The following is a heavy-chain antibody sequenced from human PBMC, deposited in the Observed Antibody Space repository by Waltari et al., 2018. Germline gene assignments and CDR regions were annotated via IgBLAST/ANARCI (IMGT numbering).Heavy chain of an antibody. J-gene: IGHJ6*03. CDR1: GGSISSSSHY. V-gene: IGHV4-39*01. D-gene: IGHD1-7*01. CDR3: ARVGVTGTTHYYYYMDV. Sequence: QLQLQESGPGLVKPSETLSLTCTVSGGSISSSSHYWGWIRKPPGKGLEWIGNIYYSGSTYYNPSLKSRVTISVDTSKNQFSLKLNFVTAADTAVYYCARVGVTGTTHYYYYMDVWGKGTTVTISS. CDR2: IYYSGST.